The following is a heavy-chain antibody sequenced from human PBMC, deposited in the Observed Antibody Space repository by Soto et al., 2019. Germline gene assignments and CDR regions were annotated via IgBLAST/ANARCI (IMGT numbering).Heavy chain of an antibody. J-gene: IGHJ3*02. CDR1: GFTFSSYS. V-gene: IGHV3-21*01. CDR2: ISSSSSYI. Sequence: GGSLRLSCAASGFTFSSYSMNWVRQAPGKGLEWVSSISSSSSYIYYADSVKGRFTISRDNAKNSLYLQMNSLRAEDTAVYYCARGYWGGGAFDIWGQGTMVTVSS. CDR3: ARGYWGGGAFDI. D-gene: IGHD7-27*01.